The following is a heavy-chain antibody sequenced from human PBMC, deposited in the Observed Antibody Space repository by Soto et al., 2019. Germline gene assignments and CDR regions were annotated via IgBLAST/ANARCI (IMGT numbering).Heavy chain of an antibody. CDR2: IYHNGSP. Sequence: SETLSLTCVVSGGSISSTNWWTWVRQPPGKRLEWIGEIYHNGSPTYSPSLRGRATISVDKSKNQFSLKLSSVTAADTAVYYCARAPLRVRGFIAYYCYGMDVWGRGTTVTVSS. D-gene: IGHD3-10*01. V-gene: IGHV4-4*02. CDR1: GGSISSTNW. CDR3: ARAPLRVRGFIAYYCYGMDV. J-gene: IGHJ6*01.